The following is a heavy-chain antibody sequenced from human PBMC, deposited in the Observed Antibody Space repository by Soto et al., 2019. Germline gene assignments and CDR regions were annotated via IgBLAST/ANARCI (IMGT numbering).Heavy chain of an antibody. D-gene: IGHD1-26*01. CDR2: ISDSGGTS. Sequence: EVQLVDSGGGLVQPGGSLRLSCAASGFIFSNCVMSWVRQAPGKGLEWVSSISDSGGTSYYADSVKGRFTISRDNSKNTLYLQMNSLRAEDMAIYYCAKRPRALLTFDYWGQGTLVTVSS. CDR1: GFIFSNCV. CDR3: AKRPRALLTFDY. V-gene: IGHV3-23*04. J-gene: IGHJ4*02.